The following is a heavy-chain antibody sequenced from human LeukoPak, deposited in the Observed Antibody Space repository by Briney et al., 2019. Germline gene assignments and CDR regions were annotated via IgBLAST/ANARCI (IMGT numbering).Heavy chain of an antibody. CDR3: ARDRYSRGWYEAD. CDR1: GFTFSSYG. Sequence: GRSLRLSCAASGFTFSSYGMHWVRQAPGKGLEWVAVISYDGSNKYYADSVKGRFTISRDNSKNTLYLQMNSLRAEDTAVYYCARDRYSRGWYEADWGQGTLVTVSS. V-gene: IGHV3-30*03. D-gene: IGHD6-19*01. CDR2: ISYDGSNK. J-gene: IGHJ4*02.